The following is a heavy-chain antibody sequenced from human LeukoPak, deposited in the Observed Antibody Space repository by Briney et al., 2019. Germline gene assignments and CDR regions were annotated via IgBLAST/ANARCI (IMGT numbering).Heavy chain of an antibody. CDR3: ARDEPSPDYYYYMDV. Sequence: ASVKVSCKASGYTFTSYGISWVRQAPGQGLEWMGWISAYNGNTNYAQKLQGRVTMTTDTSTSTAYMELRSLRSDDTAVYYCARDEPSPDYYYYMDVWDKGTTVTVSS. J-gene: IGHJ6*03. CDR2: ISAYNGNT. CDR1: GYTFTSYG. V-gene: IGHV1-18*01.